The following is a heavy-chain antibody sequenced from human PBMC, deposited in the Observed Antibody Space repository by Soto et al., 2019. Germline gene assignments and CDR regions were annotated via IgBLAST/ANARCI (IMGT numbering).Heavy chain of an antibody. CDR1: GGSFSGYY. V-gene: IGHV4-34*01. CDR3: ATANWSHHYFDP. D-gene: IGHD1-1*01. Sequence: QVRLQQWGTGLLKSSETLSLTCAVYGGSFSGYYWSWLRQTPGKGLEWIGEINHSGSPNYNASLKSRVTISVDTSKNQFSLKMTSVTAADTAVYYCATANWSHHYFDPWGQGTLVTVSS. CDR2: INHSGSP. J-gene: IGHJ5*02.